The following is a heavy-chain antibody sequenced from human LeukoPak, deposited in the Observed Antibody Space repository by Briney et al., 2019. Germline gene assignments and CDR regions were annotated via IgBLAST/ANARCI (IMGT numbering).Heavy chain of an antibody. V-gene: IGHV1-2*02. D-gene: IGHD2-2*01. CDR2: INPNNGGT. Sequence: ASVKVSCKASGYTFTGYYMHWVRQAPGQGLAWMGWINPNNGGTNYAQKFQGRVTMTRDTSISTAYMELSRLRSDDTAVYYCARGGRWLGYCSSTSCPLGDWFDPWGQGTLVTVSS. CDR1: GYTFTGYY. J-gene: IGHJ5*02. CDR3: ARGGRWLGYCSSTSCPLGDWFDP.